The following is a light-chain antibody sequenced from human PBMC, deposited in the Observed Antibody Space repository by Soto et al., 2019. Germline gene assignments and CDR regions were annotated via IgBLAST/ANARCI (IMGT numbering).Light chain of an antibody. CDR2: GAS. CDR3: QQYGSHLSIT. Sequence: EIVLTQSPGTLSLSPGERATLSCRASQSVSSSYLAWYQQKPGQAPRLLIYGASSRATGIPDRFSGSGSGTDFTLTISRLEPEDFAVNYCQQYGSHLSITFGQGTRLEIK. J-gene: IGKJ5*01. V-gene: IGKV3-20*01. CDR1: QSVSSSY.